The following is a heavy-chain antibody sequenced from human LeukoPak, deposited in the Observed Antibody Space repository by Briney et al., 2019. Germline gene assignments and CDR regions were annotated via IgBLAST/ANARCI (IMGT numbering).Heavy chain of an antibody. J-gene: IGHJ4*02. CDR2: INLSGGST. Sequence: ASVKVSCKASGYTFTSYHMHWVRQAPGQGLEWMGEINLSGGSTTYAQKFQGRVTMTRDTSTSTVYMELSSLRSEDTAVYYCARDYVDDIPMIKDYRGQGTLVTVSS. CDR1: GYTFTSYH. CDR3: ARDYVDDIPMIKDY. D-gene: IGHD2-8*01. V-gene: IGHV1-46*01.